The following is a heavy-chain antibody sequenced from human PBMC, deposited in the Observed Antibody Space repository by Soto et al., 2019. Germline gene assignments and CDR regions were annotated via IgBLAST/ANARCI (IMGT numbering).Heavy chain of an antibody. J-gene: IGHJ5*02. CDR3: AIDESDDYLWGSFRS. CDR2: IIPIFGTA. Sequence: SVKVSCKASGGTFSSYAISWVRQAPGQGLEWMGGIIPIFGTANYAQNFQGRVTIAADESTNTAYMELSSLRSEDTAVYYCAIDESDDYLWGSFRSWGQRTPVAVSS. CDR1: GGTFSSYA. D-gene: IGHD3-16*02. V-gene: IGHV1-69*13.